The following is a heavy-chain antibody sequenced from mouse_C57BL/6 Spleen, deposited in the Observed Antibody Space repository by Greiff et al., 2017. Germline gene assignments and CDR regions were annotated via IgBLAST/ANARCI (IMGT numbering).Heavy chain of an antibody. V-gene: IGHV5-17*01. Sequence: EVQRVESGGGLVKPGGSLTLSCAASGFTFSDYGMHWVRQAPEKGLEWVAYISSGSSTISYADTVKGRFTISRDNAKNTLFLQMTSLRSEDTAMDYCARRTTVVASLDYWGQGTTLTVSS. CDR3: ARRTTVVASLDY. J-gene: IGHJ2*01. CDR1: GFTFSDYG. CDR2: ISSGSSTI. D-gene: IGHD1-1*01.